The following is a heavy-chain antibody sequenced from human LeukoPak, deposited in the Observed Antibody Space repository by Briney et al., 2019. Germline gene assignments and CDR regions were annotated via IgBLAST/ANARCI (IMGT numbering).Heavy chain of an antibody. CDR1: GYTFTGYY. CDR3: ARESTDYGPDDYFDY. D-gene: IGHD4-17*01. V-gene: IGHV1-2*02. Sequence: GASVKVSCKASGYTFTGYYMHWVRQAPGQGLEWMGWINPNSGGTNYAQKFQGRVTMTRDTSISTAYMELSRLRSDDTAVYYCARESTDYGPDDYFDYWGQGTLVTVSS. J-gene: IGHJ4*02. CDR2: INPNSGGT.